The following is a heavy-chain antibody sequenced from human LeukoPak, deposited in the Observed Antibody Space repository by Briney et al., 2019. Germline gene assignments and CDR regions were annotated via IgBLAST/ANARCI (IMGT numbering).Heavy chain of an antibody. Sequence: GGSLRLSCAASGFTFSSYWMHWVRHAPGKGLVWVSRINSDGSSTSYADSVKGRFTISRDNAKNTLYLQMTSLRAEDTAVYYCARDRSGTIPIDYCGQGTLDTVSP. V-gene: IGHV3-74*01. J-gene: IGHJ4*02. CDR3: ARDRSGTIPIDY. CDR2: INSDGSST. D-gene: IGHD1-14*01. CDR1: GFTFSSYW.